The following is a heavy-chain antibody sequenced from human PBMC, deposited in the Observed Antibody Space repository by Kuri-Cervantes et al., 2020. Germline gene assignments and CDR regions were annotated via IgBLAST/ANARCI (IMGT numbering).Heavy chain of an antibody. J-gene: IGHJ4*02. CDR2: INSGGSST. CDR1: GFTFSSYW. D-gene: IGHD6-13*01. V-gene: IGHV3-74*01. Sequence: GGSLRLSCAASGFTFSSYWMHWVRQVPGKGLVWVSRINSGGSSTGYADSVKGRFTISRDNAKNTLYLQMNSLRAEDTAVYFCARYTFSNSWYADYWGQGTLVTVSS. CDR3: ARYTFSNSWYADY.